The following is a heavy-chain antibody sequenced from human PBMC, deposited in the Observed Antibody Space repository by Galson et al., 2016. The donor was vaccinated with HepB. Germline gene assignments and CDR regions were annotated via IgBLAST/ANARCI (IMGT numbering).Heavy chain of an antibody. CDR3: AKDAKRMPTGNGGIYDY. CDR1: KFTFSTCA. V-gene: IGHV3-23*01. Sequence: SLRLSCAASKFTFSTCAMSWVRQAPGKGLEWVSTISGSGDNTFHAESVKGRFTISRDNPRNTLFLQMNSPTAEDTAVYYCAKDAKRMPTGNGGIYDYWGQGTLVTVSS. J-gene: IGHJ4*02. D-gene: IGHD1-1*01. CDR2: ISGSGDNT.